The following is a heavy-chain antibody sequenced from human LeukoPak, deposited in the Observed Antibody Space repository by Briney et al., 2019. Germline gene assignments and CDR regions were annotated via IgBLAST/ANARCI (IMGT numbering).Heavy chain of an antibody. J-gene: IGHJ4*02. V-gene: IGHV3-23*01. Sequence: GGSLRLPCAASGFTFSSYAMSWVRQAPGKGLEWVSAISGSGGSTYYADSVKGRFTISRDNSKNTLYLQMNSLRAEDTAVYYCAKDPLGFLEWLFFYWGQGTLVTVSS. CDR1: GFTFSSYA. D-gene: IGHD3-3*01. CDR3: AKDPLGFLEWLFFY. CDR2: ISGSGGST.